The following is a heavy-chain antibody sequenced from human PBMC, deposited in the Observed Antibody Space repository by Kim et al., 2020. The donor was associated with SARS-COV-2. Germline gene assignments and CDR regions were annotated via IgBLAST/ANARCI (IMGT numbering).Heavy chain of an antibody. V-gene: IGHV4-38-2*02. J-gene: IGHJ4*02. D-gene: IGHD1-1*01. CDR2: IYHSGST. CDR3: AKERVREGYNNFEY. CDR1: GYSISSGYF. Sequence: SETLSLTCTVSGYSISSGYFWGWSRQPPGKGLEWIGSIYHSGSTYYNPSLKSRVTISVDTSKNQFSLKLSSVTAADTAVYYCAKERVREGYNNFEYWCQG.